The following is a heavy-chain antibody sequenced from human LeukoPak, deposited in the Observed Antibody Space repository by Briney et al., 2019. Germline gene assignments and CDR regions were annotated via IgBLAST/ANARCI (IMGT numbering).Heavy chain of an antibody. Sequence: SETLSLTCTVSGGSISSGGYYWSWIRQHPGKGLEWIGSVYYTGSTSHSPSLKSRVTISVDRSKNQFSLKLSSVTAADTAVYYCAGGSHYYDSSGYYLYWGQGTLVTVSS. CDR2: VYYTGST. D-gene: IGHD3-22*01. CDR3: AGGSHYYDSSGYYLY. CDR1: GGSISSGGYY. J-gene: IGHJ4*02. V-gene: IGHV4-39*07.